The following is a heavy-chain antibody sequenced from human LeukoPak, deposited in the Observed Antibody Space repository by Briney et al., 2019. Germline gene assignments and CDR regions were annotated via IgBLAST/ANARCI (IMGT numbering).Heavy chain of an antibody. V-gene: IGHV1-2*04. J-gene: IGHJ6*02. Sequence: ASEKVSCKASGYTFTGYYMHWVRQAPGQGLEWMGWINPNSGGTNYAQKFQGWVTMTRDTSINTAYMELSRLRSDDTAVYYCARGGYPNYDILTGYYEDYYYYGMDVWGQGTTVTVS. CDR3: ARGGYPNYDILTGYYEDYYYYGMDV. CDR2: INPNSGGT. CDR1: GYTFTGYY. D-gene: IGHD3-9*01.